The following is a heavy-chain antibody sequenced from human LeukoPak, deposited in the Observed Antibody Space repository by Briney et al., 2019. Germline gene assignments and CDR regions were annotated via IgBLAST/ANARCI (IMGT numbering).Heavy chain of an antibody. CDR2: ISSSSSYI. CDR1: GFTFSSYS. Sequence: GGSLRLSCAASGFTFSSYSMNWVRQAPGKGLEWVSSISSSSSYIYYADSVKGRFTISRDNAKNSLYLQMNSLRAEDTAVYYCARHGIAAAGGLDYWGQGTLVTVSS. J-gene: IGHJ4*02. D-gene: IGHD6-13*01. CDR3: ARHGIAAAGGLDY. V-gene: IGHV3-21*01.